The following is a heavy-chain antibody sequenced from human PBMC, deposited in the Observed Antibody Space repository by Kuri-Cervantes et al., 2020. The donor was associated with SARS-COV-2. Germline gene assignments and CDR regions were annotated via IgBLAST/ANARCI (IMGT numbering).Heavy chain of an antibody. CDR1: GGSISSTSYY. CDR2: IYYSGST. V-gene: IGHV4-39*01. Sequence: SETLSLTCTVSGGSISSTSYYWDWIRQPPGKGLEWIGSIYYSGSTYYNPSLKSRVTISVDTSKNQFSLKLSSVTAADTAVYYCARGFEDCSSTSCYPGGFDPWGQGTLVTVSS. J-gene: IGHJ5*02. CDR3: ARGFEDCSSTSCYPGGFDP. D-gene: IGHD2-2*01.